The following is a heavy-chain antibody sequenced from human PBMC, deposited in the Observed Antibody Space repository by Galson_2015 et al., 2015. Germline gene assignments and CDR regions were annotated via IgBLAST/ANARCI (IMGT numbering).Heavy chain of an antibody. V-gene: IGHV4-59*11. J-gene: IGHJ4*02. Sequence: SETLSLTCTVSGDSITSHYWSWFRQTPGKGLEWIGYIYNTGASKYNPSLTSRVTLSMDTSKNQFSLNLNSMTAADTAVYSCARGPRHYGAGSGYFDYWGQGTQITVSS. CDR2: IYNTGAS. CDR3: ARGPRHYGAGSGYFDY. D-gene: IGHD3-10*01. CDR1: GDSITSHY.